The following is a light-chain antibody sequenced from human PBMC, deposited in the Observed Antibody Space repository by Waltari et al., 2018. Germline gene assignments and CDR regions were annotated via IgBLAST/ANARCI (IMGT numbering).Light chain of an antibody. CDR1: QSIGRW. J-gene: IGKJ1*01. CDR3: QEYDSHWS. CDR2: KAS. V-gene: IGKV1-5*03. Sequence: DIQLTQSPSTLSASVGDRVTLTCRASQSIGRWLDWYQQKPGKAPDLLIYKASTLERGVPSRFSGSGSGTEFTLTITGLQPLDVATYYCQEYDSHWSFGQGTKVEIK.